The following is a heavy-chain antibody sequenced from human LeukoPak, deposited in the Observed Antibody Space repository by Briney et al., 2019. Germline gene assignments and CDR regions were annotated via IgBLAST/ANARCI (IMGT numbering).Heavy chain of an antibody. CDR1: GFTFSSYG. D-gene: IGHD2-15*01. Sequence: GGSLRLSCAASGFTFSSYGMSWVRQAPGKGLEWVAVISYDGSNKYYADSVKGRFTISRDNSKNTLYLQMNSLRAEDTAVYYCAREKGLLYYFDYWGQGTLVTVSS. CDR2: ISYDGSNK. J-gene: IGHJ4*02. CDR3: AREKGLLYYFDY. V-gene: IGHV3-30*03.